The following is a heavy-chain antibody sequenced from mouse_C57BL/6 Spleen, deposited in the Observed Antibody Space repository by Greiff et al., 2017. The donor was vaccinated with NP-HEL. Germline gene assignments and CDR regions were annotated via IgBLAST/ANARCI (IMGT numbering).Heavy chain of an antibody. CDR1: GFNIKDDY. CDR2: IDPENGDT. J-gene: IGHJ3*01. Sequence: DVKLQESGAELVRPGASVKLSCTASGFNIKDDYMHWVKQRPEQGLEWIGWIDPENGDTEYASKFQGKATITADTSSNTAYLQLSSLTSEDTAVYYCTTNGYYVWFAYGGQGTLVTVSA. CDR3: TTNGYYVWFAY. V-gene: IGHV14-4*01. D-gene: IGHD2-3*01.